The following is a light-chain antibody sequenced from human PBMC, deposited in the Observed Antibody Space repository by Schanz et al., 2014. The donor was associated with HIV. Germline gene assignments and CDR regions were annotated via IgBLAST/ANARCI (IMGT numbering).Light chain of an antibody. V-gene: IGLV6-57*04. J-gene: IGLJ2*01. CDR1: SGDIAGDS. CDR2: ENN. CDR3: QSFDVVSPAV. Sequence: NFMLTQPHSVSESPGQTVPIPCTRSSGDIAGDSVQWYRHRPGSAPSILIYENNQRHAGVSDRFSGSIDISSNSASLTISELETEDEADYYCQSFDVVSPAVFGGGTKLTVL.